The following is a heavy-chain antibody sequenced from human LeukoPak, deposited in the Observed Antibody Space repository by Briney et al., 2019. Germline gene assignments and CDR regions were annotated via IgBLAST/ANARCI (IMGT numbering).Heavy chain of an antibody. CDR1: GFPFSSFS. V-gene: IGHV3-21*01. CDR3: ARDSGSNGLYYYMGV. CDR2: ISSSSTYI. D-gene: IGHD1-1*01. J-gene: IGHJ6*03. Sequence: TPGGSLGLSCAASGFPFSSFSMNWVRQAPGKGLEWVSCISSSSTYIYYADSVKGRFTISRDNAKNSLSLQMNSLRAEDTAVYYCARDSGSNGLYYYMGVWGKGTTVTVSS.